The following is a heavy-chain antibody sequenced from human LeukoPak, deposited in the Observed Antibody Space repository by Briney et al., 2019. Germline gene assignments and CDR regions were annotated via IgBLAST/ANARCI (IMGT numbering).Heavy chain of an antibody. CDR2: MNPNSGNT. V-gene: IGHV1-8*01. J-gene: IGHJ6*02. D-gene: IGHD6-13*01. Sequence: ASVKVSCKASGYTFTSYDINWVRQATGQGLEWMGWMNPNSGNTGHAQKFQGRVTMTRNTSISTAYMELSSLRSEDTAVYYCARGQVYSSSWGDYYYGMDVWGQGTTVTVSS. CDR3: ARGQVYSSSWGDYYYGMDV. CDR1: GYTFTSYD.